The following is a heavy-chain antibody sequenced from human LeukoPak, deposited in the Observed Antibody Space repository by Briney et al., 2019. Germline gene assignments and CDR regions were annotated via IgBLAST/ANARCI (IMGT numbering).Heavy chain of an antibody. Sequence: GASVKVSCKASGYSSTDYYIYWVRQAPGQGLEWMGWIKPNSGDTNYVQKFEGRVTMTRDTSISTAYMELSSLRSDDTAVYYCATKKYSGSLYAFWGQGTLVTVSS. CDR3: ATKKYSGSLYAF. V-gene: IGHV1-2*02. CDR2: IKPNSGDT. J-gene: IGHJ4*02. D-gene: IGHD1-26*01. CDR1: GYSSTDYY.